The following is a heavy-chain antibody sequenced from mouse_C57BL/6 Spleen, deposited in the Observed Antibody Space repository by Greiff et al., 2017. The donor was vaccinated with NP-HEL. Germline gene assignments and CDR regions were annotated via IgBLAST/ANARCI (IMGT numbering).Heavy chain of an antibody. Sequence: VQLQESGPELVKPGASVKISCKASGYSFTSYYIHWVKQRPGQGLEWIGWIYPGSGNTKYNEKFKGKATLTADTSSSTAYMQLSSLTSEDSAVYYCARGGTLLNYYAMGYWGQGTSVTVSS. CDR1: GYSFTSYY. V-gene: IGHV1-66*01. J-gene: IGHJ4*01. CDR3: ARGGTLLNYYAMGY. CDR2: IYPGSGNT. D-gene: IGHD2-1*01.